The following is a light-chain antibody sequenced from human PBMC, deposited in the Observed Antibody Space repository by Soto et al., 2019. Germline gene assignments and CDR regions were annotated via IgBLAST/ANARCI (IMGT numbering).Light chain of an antibody. J-gene: IGKJ1*01. CDR3: QHYGRSPWT. V-gene: IGKV3-20*01. Sequence: DIVLTQSPGTLSLSPGERATLSCRASQSVGSYLAWYQQKPGQAPRLLIYTASYRATDIPDRFSGSGSGTDFTLTIGRLEPEDFAVYYCQHYGRSPWTFGQGTKVEIK. CDR2: TAS. CDR1: QSVGSY.